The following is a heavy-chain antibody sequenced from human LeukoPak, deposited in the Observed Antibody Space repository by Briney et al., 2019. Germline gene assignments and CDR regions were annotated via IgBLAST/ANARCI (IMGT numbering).Heavy chain of an antibody. V-gene: IGHV1-18*01. CDR3: ARVGLGYSSSSYHDY. J-gene: IGHJ4*02. CDR2: ISAYNGNT. D-gene: IGHD6-6*01. CDR1: GYTFTSYG. Sequence: GASVKVSCKASGYTFTSYGISGVRQAPGQGLEWMGWISAYNGNTNYAQKLQGRVTMTTDTSTSTAYMELRSLRSDDTAVYYCARVGLGYSSSSYHDYWGQGTLVTVSS.